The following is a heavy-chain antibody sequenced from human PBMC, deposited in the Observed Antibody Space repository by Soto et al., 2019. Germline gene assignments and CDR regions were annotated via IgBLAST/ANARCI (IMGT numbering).Heavy chain of an antibody. CDR1: GFTFSSYG. CDR3: ANLLPYDYVWGRQSDNYYYSMDV. Sequence: GGSLRLSCAASGFTFSSYGMHWVRQAPGKGLEWVAVISYDGSNKYYVDSVKGRFTISRDNSKNTLYLQMNSLRAEDTAVYYCANLLPYDYVWGRQSDNYYYSMDVWGPGTTVTVSS. D-gene: IGHD3-16*01. V-gene: IGHV3-30*18. J-gene: IGHJ6*02. CDR2: ISYDGSNK.